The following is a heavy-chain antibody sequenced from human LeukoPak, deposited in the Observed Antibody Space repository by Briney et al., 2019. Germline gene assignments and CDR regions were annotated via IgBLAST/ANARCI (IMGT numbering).Heavy chain of an antibody. V-gene: IGHV3-30*03. J-gene: IGHJ6*02. CDR2: ISYDGSNK. CDR3: ARDWDSYGSGSYQDV. D-gene: IGHD3-10*01. Sequence: GRSLRLSCAASGFTFSSYGMHWVRQAPGKGLEWVAVISYDGSNKYYADSVKGRFTISRDNSKNTLYLQMNSLRAEDTAVYYCARDWDSYGSGSYQDVWGQGTTVTVSS. CDR1: GFTFSSYG.